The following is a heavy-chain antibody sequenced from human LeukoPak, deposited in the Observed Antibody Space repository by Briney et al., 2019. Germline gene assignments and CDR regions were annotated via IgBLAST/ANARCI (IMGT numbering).Heavy chain of an antibody. D-gene: IGHD3-10*01. J-gene: IGHJ4*02. Sequence: GRSLRLSCAASGFTFSSYGMHWVRQAPGKGLEWVAVISYDGSHKYYADSVKGRFTISRDNSKNTLYLQMNSLRAEDTAVYYCAKDSGMLLWFGELLRDGVPDYWGQGTLVTVSS. CDR3: AKDSGMLLWFGELLRDGVPDY. V-gene: IGHV3-30*18. CDR1: GFTFSSYG. CDR2: ISYDGSHK.